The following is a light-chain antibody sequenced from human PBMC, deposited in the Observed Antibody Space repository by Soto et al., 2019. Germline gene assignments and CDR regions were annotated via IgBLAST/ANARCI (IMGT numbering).Light chain of an antibody. J-gene: IGLJ1*01. CDR3: TSYTTSRTRV. CDR1: SSDVGGYNY. V-gene: IGLV2-14*01. CDR2: EVI. Sequence: QSVLTQPASVSESPGQSITISCTGTSSDVGGYNYVSWYQQHPGKAPKLLIYEVISRPSGVSARFSGSKSGNTASLTISGLQAEDEADYYCTSYTTSRTRVFGTGTKVTVL.